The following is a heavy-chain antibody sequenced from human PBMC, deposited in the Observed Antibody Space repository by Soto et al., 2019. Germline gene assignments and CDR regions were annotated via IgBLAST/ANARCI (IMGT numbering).Heavy chain of an antibody. Sequence: QVQLQESGPGLVKPSETLSLTCTVSDDSSSSYKWSWIRQPPGRRLEWIGYIDSNGATSYNPSLQSRVTISIDASTKQFSLTLSSVTAADTAVYYCVRQGCGRLHGLVDVWGQGTTVTVSS. CDR2: IDSNGAT. J-gene: IGHJ6*02. CDR1: DDSSSSYK. V-gene: IGHV4-59*08. CDR3: VRQGCGRLHGLVDV. D-gene: IGHD4-4*01.